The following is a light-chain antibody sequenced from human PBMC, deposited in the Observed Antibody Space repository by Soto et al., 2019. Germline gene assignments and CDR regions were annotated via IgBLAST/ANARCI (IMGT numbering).Light chain of an antibody. CDR1: QSVSSSY. CDR2: GAS. J-gene: IGKJ2*01. CDR3: QQYGSSPMYA. V-gene: IGKV3-20*01. Sequence: EIVLTQSPGTLSLSPGERATLSCRASQSVSSSYLAWYQQKPGQAPRLLIYGASSRATGIPDRFSDSGSGTDFTLNISRLELEDFAVYYCQQYGSSPMYAFGQGTKLEI.